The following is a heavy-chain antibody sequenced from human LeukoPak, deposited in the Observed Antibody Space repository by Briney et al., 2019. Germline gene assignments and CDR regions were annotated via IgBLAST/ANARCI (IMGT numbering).Heavy chain of an antibody. CDR2: ISWNSGSI. Sequence: GGSLRLSCAASGFTFDDYAMHWVRQAPGKGLEWVSGISWNSGSIGYADSVKGRFTISRDNSKNTLYLQMNSLRAEDTAVYYCAKQPISGSSTWYFDCWGQGTLVTVSS. J-gene: IGHJ4*02. V-gene: IGHV3-9*01. CDR3: AKQPISGSSTWYFDC. D-gene: IGHD6-13*01. CDR1: GFTFDDYA.